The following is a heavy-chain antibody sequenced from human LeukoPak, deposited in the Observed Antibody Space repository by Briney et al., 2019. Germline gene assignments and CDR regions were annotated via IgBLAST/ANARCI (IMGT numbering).Heavy chain of an antibody. Sequence: PSETLSLTCAVYGGSFSGYYWSWIRQPPGKGLEWIGKINHSGSTNYNPSLKSRVTISVDTSKNQFSLKLSSVTAADTAVYYCARDHMDTAMVPYYYYYGMDVWGQGTTVTVSS. CDR2: INHSGST. CDR1: GGSFSGYY. CDR3: ARDHMDTAMVPYYYYYGMDV. D-gene: IGHD5-18*01. V-gene: IGHV4-34*01. J-gene: IGHJ6*02.